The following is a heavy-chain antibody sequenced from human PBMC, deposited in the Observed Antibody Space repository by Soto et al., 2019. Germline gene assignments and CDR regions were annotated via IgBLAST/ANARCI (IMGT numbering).Heavy chain of an antibody. Sequence: SVKVSCKASGYTFTSYGISWVRQAPEQGLEWMGRIIPILGIANYAQKFQGRVTITADKSTSTAYMELSSLRSEDTAVYYCARSRTIFGVVIIENWFDPWGQGTLVTVSS. CDR3: ARSRTIFGVVIIENWFDP. V-gene: IGHV1-69*04. CDR1: GYTFTSYG. J-gene: IGHJ5*02. CDR2: IIPILGIA. D-gene: IGHD3-3*01.